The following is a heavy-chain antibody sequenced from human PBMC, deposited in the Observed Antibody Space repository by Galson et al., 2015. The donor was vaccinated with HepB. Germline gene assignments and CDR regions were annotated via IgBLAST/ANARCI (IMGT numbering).Heavy chain of an antibody. J-gene: IGHJ4*02. CDR3: ARDPERGYDKYFDY. Sequence: LRLSCAASGFTFSDYYMSWTRQAPGKGLEWVSYISSSGSTIYYADSVKGRFTISRDNAKNSLYLQMNSLRAEDTAVYYCARDPERGYDKYFDYWGQGTLVTVSS. D-gene: IGHD5-12*01. CDR2: ISSSGSTI. CDR1: GFTFSDYY. V-gene: IGHV3-11*01.